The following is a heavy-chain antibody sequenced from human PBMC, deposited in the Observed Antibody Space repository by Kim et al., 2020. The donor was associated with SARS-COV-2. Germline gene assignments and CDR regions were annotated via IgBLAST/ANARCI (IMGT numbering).Heavy chain of an antibody. D-gene: IGHD3-16*01. CDR3: ARTPTILGVCDY. CDR1: GGSISSGGYY. V-gene: IGHV4-31*03. CDR2: IYYSGST. Sequence: SETLSLTCTVSGGSISSGGYYWSWIRQHPGKGLEWIGYIYYSGSTYYNPSLKSRVTISVDTSKNQFSLKLSSVTAADTAVYYCARTPTILGVCDYWGQGTLVTVSS. J-gene: IGHJ4*02.